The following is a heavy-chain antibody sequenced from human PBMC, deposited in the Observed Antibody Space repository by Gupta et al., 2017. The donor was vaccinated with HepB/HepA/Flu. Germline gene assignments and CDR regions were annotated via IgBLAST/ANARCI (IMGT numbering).Heavy chain of an antibody. V-gene: IGHV3-74*01. CDR3: VGEWADSGWYFDL. Sequence: EVQLVESGGGLAHPGGSLRLSCLASGFTFSRNWMHWVRQVPGKGLVWVARINREGTSIDCADSVKGRFTISRDNAKNTVDLQMTSLRDEDTAIYYCVGEWADSGWYFDLWCRGTLVTVSS. D-gene: IGHD6-19*01. CDR1: GFTFSRNW. J-gene: IGHJ2*01. CDR2: INREGTSI.